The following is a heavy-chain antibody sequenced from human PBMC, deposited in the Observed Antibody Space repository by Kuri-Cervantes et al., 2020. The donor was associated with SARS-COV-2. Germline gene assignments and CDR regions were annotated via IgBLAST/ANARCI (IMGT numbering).Heavy chain of an antibody. J-gene: IGHJ6*03. Sequence: GESLKISCAASGFIFSDYFLHWVRQAPGKGLEWVAVISYDASNKYYADSVKGRFTISRDNAKNSLYLQMNSLRAEDTAVYYCARDRRISYSNYWRDYYYYMDVWGKGTTVTVSS. CDR2: ISYDASNK. CDR3: ARDRRISYSNYWRDYYYYMDV. D-gene: IGHD4-11*01. CDR1: GFIFSDYF. V-gene: IGHV3-30-3*01.